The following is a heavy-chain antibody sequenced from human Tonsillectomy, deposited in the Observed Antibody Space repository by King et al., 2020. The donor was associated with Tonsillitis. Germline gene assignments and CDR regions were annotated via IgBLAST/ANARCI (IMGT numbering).Heavy chain of an antibody. J-gene: IGHJ4*02. CDR2: MNPNSGNT. D-gene: IGHD3-22*01. CDR1: GYTFTSYD. CDR3: ARVSVSSGYSYFDY. Sequence: VQLVESGAEVKKPGASVKVSCKASGYTFTSYDINWVRQATGQGLEWMGWMNPNSGNTGYAQKFQGRVTMTRNTSISTAYMELSSLRSEDTAVYYCARVSVSSGYSYFDYWGQGTLVTVSS. V-gene: IGHV1-8*01.